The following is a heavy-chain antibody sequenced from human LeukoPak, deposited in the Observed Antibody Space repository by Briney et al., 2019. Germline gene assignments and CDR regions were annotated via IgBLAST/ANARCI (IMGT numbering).Heavy chain of an antibody. J-gene: IGHJ2*01. CDR3: ARYGEEQWLVRPNWYFDL. D-gene: IGHD6-19*01. Sequence: ASVKVSCKASGYTFTGYYMHWVRQAPGQGLEWMGWINPNSGGTNYAQKFQGRVTMTRDTSISTAYMELSRLRSDDTAVYYCARYGEEQWLVRPNWYFDLWGRGTLVTVSS. CDR2: INPNSGGT. CDR1: GYTFTGYY. V-gene: IGHV1-2*02.